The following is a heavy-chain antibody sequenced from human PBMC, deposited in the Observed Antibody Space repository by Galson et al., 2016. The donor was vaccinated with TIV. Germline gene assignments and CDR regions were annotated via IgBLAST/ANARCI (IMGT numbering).Heavy chain of an antibody. CDR2: INAGNGNT. CDR3: ARPPYCGGDCYKYDY. Sequence: SVKVSCKASGYTFAIYVMYWVRQAPGQRLEWLGWINAGNGNTKYSQKFQGRVSITSDTSASTAYMQLSSLRFEDTAVYYCARPPYCGGDCYKYDYWGQGTLVTVSS. J-gene: IGHJ4*02. D-gene: IGHD2-21*01. CDR1: GYTFAIYV. V-gene: IGHV1-3*01.